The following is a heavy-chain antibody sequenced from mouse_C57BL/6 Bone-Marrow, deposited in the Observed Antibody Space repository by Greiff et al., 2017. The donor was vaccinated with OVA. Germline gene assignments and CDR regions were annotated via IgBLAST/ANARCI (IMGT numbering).Heavy chain of an antibody. Sequence: EVQVVESGGGLVKPGGSLKLSCAASGFTFSSYAMSWVRQTPEKRLEWVATISDGGSYTYYPDNVKGRFTISRDNAKNNLYLQMSHLKSEDTAMYYCARDRTGIFAYWGQGTLVTVSA. CDR3: ARDRTGIFAY. D-gene: IGHD4-1*01. CDR1: GFTFSSYA. V-gene: IGHV5-4*01. J-gene: IGHJ3*01. CDR2: ISDGGSYT.